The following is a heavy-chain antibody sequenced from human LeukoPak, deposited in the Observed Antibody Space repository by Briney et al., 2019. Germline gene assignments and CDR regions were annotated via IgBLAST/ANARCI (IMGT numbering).Heavy chain of an antibody. CDR1: GFTFSSYA. D-gene: IGHD4-17*01. J-gene: IGHJ4*02. V-gene: IGHV3-23*01. CDR2: ISGSGGST. Sequence: GGSLRLSCAASGFTFSSYAMSWVRQAPGKGLEWVSAISGSGGSTYYADSVKGRFTISRDNSKNSLYLQMNSLRAKDTAVYYCAKDVRSTVTTGFDYWGQGTLVTVSS. CDR3: AKDVRSTVTTGFDY.